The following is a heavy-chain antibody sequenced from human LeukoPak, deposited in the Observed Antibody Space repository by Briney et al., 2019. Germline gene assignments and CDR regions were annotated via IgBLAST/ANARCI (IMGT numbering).Heavy chain of an antibody. V-gene: IGHV4-59*01. J-gene: IGHJ4*02. CDR1: GGSISSFY. D-gene: IGHD2-2*01. Sequence: SETLSLTCTVSGGSISSFYWSWIRQPPGKGLEWSGYIYYSGSNNHNPSLKRRDTISIDTSKNQFSLKLSSVTAADADVYYCARVRCSSTSCLYYFDYWGQGILVTVSS. CDR3: ARVRCSSTSCLYYFDY. CDR2: IYYSGSN.